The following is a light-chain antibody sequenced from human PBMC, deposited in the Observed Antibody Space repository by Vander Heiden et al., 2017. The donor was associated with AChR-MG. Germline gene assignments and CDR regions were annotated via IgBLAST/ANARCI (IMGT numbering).Light chain of an antibody. CDR1: SSDVGGYDY. CDR2: DVS. Sequence: QPALTQPASVSGPPGQSITISCTGTSSDVGGYDYVSWYQQHPGKAPKLIIFDVSHRPSGVSNRFSGSKSGNTASLTISGLQAEDEADYYCSSYTKSSTRIFGTGTKVTVL. CDR3: SSYTKSSTRI. J-gene: IGLJ1*01. V-gene: IGLV2-14*03.